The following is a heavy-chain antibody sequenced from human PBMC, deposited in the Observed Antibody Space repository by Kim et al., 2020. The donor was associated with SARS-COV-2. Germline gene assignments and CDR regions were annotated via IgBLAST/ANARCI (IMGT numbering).Heavy chain of an antibody. D-gene: IGHD5-18*01. Sequence: ASVKVSCKASGYTFTSYGISWVRQAPGQGLEWMGWISAYNGNTNYAQKLQGRVTMTTDTSTSTAYMELRSLRSDDTAVYYCASDQGYSYGPIPPPGWDVWGRGTKVTVS. J-gene: IGHJ6*02. CDR1: GYTFTSYG. CDR3: ASDQGYSYGPIPPPGWDV. CDR2: ISAYNGNT. V-gene: IGHV1-18*04.